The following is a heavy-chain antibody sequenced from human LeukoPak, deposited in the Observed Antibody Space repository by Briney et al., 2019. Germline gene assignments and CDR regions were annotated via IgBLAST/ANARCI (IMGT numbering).Heavy chain of an antibody. CDR3: ARTIQLWTTFDY. Sequence: SETLSLTCTVSGGSISSYYWSWIRQPPGKGLEWIGYIYYSGSTNYNPSLKSRVTISVDTSKNQFSLKLSSVTAADTAVYYCARTIQLWTTFDYWGQGTLSPSPQ. D-gene: IGHD5-18*01. V-gene: IGHV4-59*01. J-gene: IGHJ4*02. CDR1: GGSISSYY. CDR2: IYYSGST.